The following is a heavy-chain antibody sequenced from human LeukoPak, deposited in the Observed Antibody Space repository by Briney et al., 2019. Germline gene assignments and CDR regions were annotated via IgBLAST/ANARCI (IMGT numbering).Heavy chain of an antibody. CDR2: ITGSGGVT. D-gene: IGHD3-22*01. CDR1: GFSFSDYA. Sequence: GGSLRLSCAASGFSFSDYAIAWVRQAPGKGLEWVSVITGSGGVTHYAGSVKGRFTISRYNSKNTLYLQMNNLRVEDTARYYCAKDGLYYDGSTHIYYFDYWGQGTPVAVSS. J-gene: IGHJ4*02. CDR3: AKDGLYYDGSTHIYYFDY. V-gene: IGHV3-23*01.